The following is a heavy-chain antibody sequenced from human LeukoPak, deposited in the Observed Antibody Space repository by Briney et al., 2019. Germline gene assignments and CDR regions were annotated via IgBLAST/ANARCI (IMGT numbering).Heavy chain of an antibody. J-gene: IGHJ3*02. Sequence: PGGSLRLSCAASGFTFSDYYMSWIRQAPGKGLEWVSYIGSSGSTIYYADSVKGRFTISRDNAKNSLYLQMNSLRAEDTAVYYCARYRPSYGSGSQGAFDIWGQGTMVTVSS. CDR3: ARYRPSYGSGSQGAFDI. D-gene: IGHD3-10*01. CDR2: IGSSGSTI. V-gene: IGHV3-11*01. CDR1: GFTFSDYY.